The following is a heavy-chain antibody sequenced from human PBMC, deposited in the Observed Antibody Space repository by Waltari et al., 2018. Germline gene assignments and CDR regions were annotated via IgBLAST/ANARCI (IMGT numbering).Heavy chain of an antibody. V-gene: IGHV3-53*01. CDR1: GFPVSSNY. D-gene: IGHD6-19*01. Sequence: EVQLVESGGGLIQPGGSLRRSCAASGFPVSSNYLSWVRQAPGKGLEWVSVIYSGGSTYYADSVKGRFTISRDNSKNTLYLQMNSLRAEDTAVYYCARTVGGSIAVAYDYWGQGTLVTVSS. CDR2: IYSGGST. CDR3: ARTVGGSIAVAYDY. J-gene: IGHJ4*02.